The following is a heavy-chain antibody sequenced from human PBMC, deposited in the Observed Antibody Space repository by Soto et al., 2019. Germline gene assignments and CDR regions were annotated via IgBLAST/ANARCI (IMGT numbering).Heavy chain of an antibody. CDR2: INSDGRST. J-gene: IGHJ5*02. CDR1: GFTFSRYW. CDR3: ARAVTVSHWFDP. Sequence: QPGGFLRLSCAASGFTFSRYWMHWVRQAPGKGLVWVSRINSDGRSTNYADSVKGRFTISRDNAKNTLYLQMNSLRAEDTAVYYCARAVTVSHWFDPWGQGTLVTVSS. V-gene: IGHV3-74*01. D-gene: IGHD4-17*01.